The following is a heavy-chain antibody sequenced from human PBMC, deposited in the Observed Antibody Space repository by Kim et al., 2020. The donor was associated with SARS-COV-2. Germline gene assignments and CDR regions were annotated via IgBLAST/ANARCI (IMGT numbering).Heavy chain of an antibody. CDR3: ASPNCSSTSCPDAFDI. Sequence: SLKSRVTISVDKAKNQFSLKLSSVTAADTAVYYCASPNCSSTSCPDAFDIWGQGTMVTVSS. V-gene: IGHV4-4*02. D-gene: IGHD2-2*01. J-gene: IGHJ3*02.